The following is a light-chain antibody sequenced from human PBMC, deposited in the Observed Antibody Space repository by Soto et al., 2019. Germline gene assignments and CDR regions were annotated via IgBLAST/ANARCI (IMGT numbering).Light chain of an antibody. CDR1: QSVSGN. Sequence: EIVMTQSPATLCVSPGERATLSCRASQSVSGNLAWYQQKPGQAPRLLIYGASTRATGIPARFSGSGSGTEFTLTISSLQSEDFAVYYCLQYNNWPPITFGQGTRLEIK. CDR3: LQYNNWPPIT. V-gene: IGKV3-15*01. J-gene: IGKJ5*01. CDR2: GAS.